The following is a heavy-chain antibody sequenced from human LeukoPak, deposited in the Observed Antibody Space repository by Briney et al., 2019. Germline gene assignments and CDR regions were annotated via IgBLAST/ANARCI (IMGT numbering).Heavy chain of an antibody. CDR1: GFTFSIYW. J-gene: IGHJ4*02. D-gene: IGHD6-19*01. CDR2: IKQDGSEK. CDR3: ATHSGWRFDY. Sequence: GGSLRLSCAASGFTFSIYWMSWVRQAPGKGLEWVANIKQDGSEKYYVDSVKGRFTISRDNAKNSLFLQMNNLRAEDTAVYYCATHSGWRFDYWGQGTLVTVSS. V-gene: IGHV3-7*03.